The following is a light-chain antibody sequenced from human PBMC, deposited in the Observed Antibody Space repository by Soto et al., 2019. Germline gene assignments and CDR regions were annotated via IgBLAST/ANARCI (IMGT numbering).Light chain of an antibody. Sequence: DIQMTQSPSTLSASVGDRVTITCRASQTIGSWLAWYQQKPGKAPKLLIYKASSLQSGVPSSFSGSGSGTEFTLTINNLQPDDFATYYCQQYSRYSPWAFGQGTKVEVK. CDR1: QTIGSW. V-gene: IGKV1-5*03. CDR2: KAS. J-gene: IGKJ1*01. CDR3: QQYSRYSPWA.